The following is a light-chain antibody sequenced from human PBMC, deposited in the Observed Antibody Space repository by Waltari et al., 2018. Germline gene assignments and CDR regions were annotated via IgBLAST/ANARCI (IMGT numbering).Light chain of an antibody. Sequence: DIQMTQSPSSLSASVGDKVTITCRASQGISNALAWYQRKPGKAPKLLIYAASNLQSGVPSRFSGSGSVTDFTLTISSLQPEDFAVYYCQRRNNYPYSFGQGTKVEIK. J-gene: IGKJ2*03. CDR3: QRRNNYPYS. V-gene: IGKV1-17*01. CDR2: AAS. CDR1: QGISNA.